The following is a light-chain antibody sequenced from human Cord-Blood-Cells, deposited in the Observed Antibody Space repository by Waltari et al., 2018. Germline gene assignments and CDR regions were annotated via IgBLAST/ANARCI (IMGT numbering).Light chain of an antibody. CDR2: DAS. J-gene: IGKJ4*01. CDR1: QSVSSY. Sequence: IVLTQSPATLSLSPGERAPLSCRASQSVSSYLAWYQQKPGQAPRLLIYDASNRATGIPARFSGSGSGTDFTLTISSLEPEDFAVYYCKQRSNWLTFGGGTKVEIK. V-gene: IGKV3-11*01. CDR3: KQRSNWLT.